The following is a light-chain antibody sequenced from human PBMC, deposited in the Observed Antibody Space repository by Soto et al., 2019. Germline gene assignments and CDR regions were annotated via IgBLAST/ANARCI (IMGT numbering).Light chain of an antibody. Sequence: ELELTLSPSTXCLSVGKTAPPACRASQSVRRYLAWYKQKTGKXPXXXIYDAYNRATGITARFSGSGSGTDLTLTSSRLENEDCAVYYCKQSDPRWTFGEGTAVDI. CDR1: QSVRRY. CDR2: DAY. CDR3: KQSDPRWT. J-gene: IGKJ1*01. V-gene: IGKV3-11*01.